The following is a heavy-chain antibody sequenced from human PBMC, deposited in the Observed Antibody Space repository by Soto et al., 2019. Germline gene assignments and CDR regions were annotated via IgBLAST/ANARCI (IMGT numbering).Heavy chain of an antibody. CDR2: IYYSGST. Sequence: SETLSLTCTVSGGSISSGGYYWSWIRQHPGKGLEWIGYIYYSGSTYYNPSLKSRVTISVDTSKNQFSLKLSSVTAADTAVYYCARSTEWGSSPNWFEPWGQGTLVTVSS. CDR1: GGSISSGGYY. CDR3: ARSTEWGSSPNWFEP. D-gene: IGHD7-27*01. J-gene: IGHJ5*02. V-gene: IGHV4-31*03.